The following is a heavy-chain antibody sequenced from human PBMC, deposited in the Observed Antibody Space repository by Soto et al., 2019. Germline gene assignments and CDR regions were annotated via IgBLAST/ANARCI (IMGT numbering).Heavy chain of an antibody. CDR3: AKEPVGDYDLGRNYYYYGMDV. CDR2: IWYDGNNK. J-gene: IGHJ6*02. V-gene: IGHV3-33*06. CDR1: GFTFSSYG. D-gene: IGHD4-17*01. Sequence: GGSLRLSCAASGFTFSSYGMHWVRQAPGKGLEWVAVIWYDGNNKNYADSVKGRFTISRDNSKNMLYLQMNSLRAEDTAVYYCAKEPVGDYDLGRNYYYYGMDVWGQGTTVTVSS.